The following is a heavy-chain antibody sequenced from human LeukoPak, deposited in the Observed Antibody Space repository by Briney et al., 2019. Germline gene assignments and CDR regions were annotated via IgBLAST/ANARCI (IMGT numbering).Heavy chain of an antibody. D-gene: IGHD3-10*01. CDR3: AKTMAAGVSYYYYGMDV. CDR1: GGSISSGDYY. V-gene: IGHV4-30-4*08. Sequence: SQTLTLTCTVSGGSISSGDYYWGWHRQPPGKGLEWIVYSYYSGSTYYNPSLKSRVTISVDTSKNQFSLKLSSVTAADTAVYYCAKTMAAGVSYYYYGMDVWGQGTTVTVSS. J-gene: IGHJ6*01. CDR2: SYYSGST.